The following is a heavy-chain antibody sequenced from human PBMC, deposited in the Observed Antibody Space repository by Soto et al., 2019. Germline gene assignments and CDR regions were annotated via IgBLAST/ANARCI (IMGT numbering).Heavy chain of an antibody. CDR3: TTTTGNAGQFDY. V-gene: IGHV3-15*07. CDR1: GFTFSSSS. Sequence: PGGSLRLSCAASGFTFSSSSMNWVRQAPGKGLEWVGHIKTKSEGGTRDYAAPVKGRFSISRDDSENTLYLQMNSLKTEDTAVYYCTTTTGNAGQFDYWGQGTPVTVSS. D-gene: IGHD1-1*01. CDR2: IKTKSEGGTR. J-gene: IGHJ4*02.